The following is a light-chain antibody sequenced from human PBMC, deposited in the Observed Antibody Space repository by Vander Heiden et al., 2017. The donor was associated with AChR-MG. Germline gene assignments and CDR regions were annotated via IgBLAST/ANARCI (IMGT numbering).Light chain of an antibody. CDR2: DAS. V-gene: IGKV3-11*01. CDR1: QSVSSY. Sequence: EIVLTQSPATLSLSPGERATLSCRASQSVSSYLAWYQQKPGQAPRLLIYDASNRATGIPARFSGSGYGTDFTLTISSREPEDFAVYYCQLRSNWPQYTFGQGTKLEIK. J-gene: IGKJ2*01. CDR3: QLRSNWPQYT.